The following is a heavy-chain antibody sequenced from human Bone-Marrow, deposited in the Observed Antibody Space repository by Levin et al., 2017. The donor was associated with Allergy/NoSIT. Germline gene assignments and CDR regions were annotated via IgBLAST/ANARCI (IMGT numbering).Heavy chain of an antibody. CDR1: GFTFSTYG. Sequence: GASVKVSCATSGFTFSTYGMHWVRQAPGKGLEWVAVISYDGSNKYYADSVKGRFTISRDNSKNTLYLQMNSLRTEDTSVYYCAKDRAYCSGGGCSRFDHWGQGVVVTVSS. V-gene: IGHV3-30*18. J-gene: IGHJ4*02. D-gene: IGHD2-15*01. CDR2: ISYDGSNK. CDR3: AKDRAYCSGGGCSRFDH.